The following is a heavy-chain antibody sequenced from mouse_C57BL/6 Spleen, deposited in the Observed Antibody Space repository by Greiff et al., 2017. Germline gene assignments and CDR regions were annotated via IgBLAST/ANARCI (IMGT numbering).Heavy chain of an antibody. J-gene: IGHJ4*01. CDR2: IHPNSGST. CDR3: ARGAGNYDYAMDY. Sequence: VQLQQPGAELVKPGASVKLSCKASGYTFTSYWMHWVKQRPGQGLEWIGMIHPNSGSTNYNEKFKSKATLTVDKSSSTAYMQLSSLTSEDSAVYYCARGAGNYDYAMDYWGQGTSVTVSS. D-gene: IGHD2-1*01. CDR1: GYTFTSYW. V-gene: IGHV1-64*01.